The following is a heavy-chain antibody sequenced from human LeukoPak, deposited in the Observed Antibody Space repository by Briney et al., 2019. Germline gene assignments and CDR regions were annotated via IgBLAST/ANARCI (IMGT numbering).Heavy chain of an antibody. CDR3: ASVAAAATN. Sequence: GRSLRLSCAASGFTFSSYAMHWVRQAPGKGLEWVAVISYDGSNKYYADSVKGRFTISRDNSKNTLYLQMNSLRAEDTAVYYCASVAAAATNWGQGTLATVSS. CDR2: ISYDGSNK. CDR1: GFTFSSYA. V-gene: IGHV3-30-3*01. J-gene: IGHJ4*02. D-gene: IGHD6-13*01.